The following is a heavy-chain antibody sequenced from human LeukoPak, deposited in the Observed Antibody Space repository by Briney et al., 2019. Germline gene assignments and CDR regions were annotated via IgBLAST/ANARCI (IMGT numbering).Heavy chain of an antibody. CDR3: ATGSPAAGITGNDDAFDI. D-gene: IGHD1-20*01. CDR1: GFTFSNAW. Sequence: PGGSLRLSCAASGFTFSNAWMSWVRQAPGKGLEWVGRIKSKTDGGTTDYAAPVKGRFTISRDDSKNTLYLQMNSLKTEDTAVYYCATGSPAAGITGNDDAFDIWGQGTMVTVSS. CDR2: IKSKTDGGTT. V-gene: IGHV3-15*01. J-gene: IGHJ3*02.